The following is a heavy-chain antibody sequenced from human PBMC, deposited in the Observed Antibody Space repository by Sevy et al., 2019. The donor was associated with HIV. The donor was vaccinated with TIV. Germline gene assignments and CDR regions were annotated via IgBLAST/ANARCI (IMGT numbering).Heavy chain of an antibody. V-gene: IGHV3-30*04. Sequence: GGSLRLSCAASGFTFRNYAIHWVRQAPGKGLEWVAVISHDGSHKYSADSVKGRFTISRDNSMNTLYLQMNSLRAEDTAMYYCARDPTIYASGWYYFDYWGQGTLVTVSS. J-gene: IGHJ4*02. CDR3: ARDPTIYASGWYYFDY. CDR1: GFTFRNYA. D-gene: IGHD6-19*01. CDR2: ISHDGSHK.